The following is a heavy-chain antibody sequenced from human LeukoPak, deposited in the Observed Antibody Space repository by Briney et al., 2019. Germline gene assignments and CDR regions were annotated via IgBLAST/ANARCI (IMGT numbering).Heavy chain of an antibody. CDR1: GYTFTNYD. D-gene: IGHD6-13*01. CDR2: MSPHSGDT. Sequence: ASVKVSCKASGYTFTNYDINWVRQATGQGLEWMGWMSPHSGDTGYARKFQGRVTMTRNTSISTAYMELSSLRSEDTAVYYCARRRVAAAGNWFDPWGQGTLVTVSS. J-gene: IGHJ5*02. CDR3: ARRRVAAAGNWFDP. V-gene: IGHV1-8*01.